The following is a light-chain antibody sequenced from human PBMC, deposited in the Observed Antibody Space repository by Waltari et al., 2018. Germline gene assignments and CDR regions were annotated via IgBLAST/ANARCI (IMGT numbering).Light chain of an antibody. J-gene: IGLJ2*01. CDR1: SSDVGAYNF. CDR3: CSYTTSSTVL. CDR2: GVS. V-gene: IGLV2-14*03. Sequence: QSAPTQPPSVSGSPGQSVTISCTGTSSDVGAYNFVSWYQQHPGKAPKLMIYGVSNRPSGVSDRFSGSKSGNKASLTISGLQAEDEADYYCCSYTTSSTVLFGGGTRLTVL.